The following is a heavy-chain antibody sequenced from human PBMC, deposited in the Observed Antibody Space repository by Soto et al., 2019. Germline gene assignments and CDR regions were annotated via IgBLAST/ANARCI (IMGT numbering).Heavy chain of an antibody. Sequence: QVQLQESGPGLVKPSETLSLTCAVSGASFGTYYWSWIRQPPGKGLEWIGYIFYSGHLKYNPSLKRXXNXSXXPSKNQTSRRLTAVTAAATAVYYGASEGGGYRFAYWGQGTLVTVSS. CDR3: ASEGGGYRFAY. J-gene: IGHJ4*02. CDR2: IFYSGHL. D-gene: IGHD1-26*01. CDR1: GASFGTYY. V-gene: IGHV4-59*01.